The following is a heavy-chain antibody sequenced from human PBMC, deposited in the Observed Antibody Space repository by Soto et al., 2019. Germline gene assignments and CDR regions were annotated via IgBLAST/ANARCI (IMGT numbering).Heavy chain of an antibody. J-gene: IGHJ6*02. V-gene: IGHV3-30*03. CDR2: ISYDGSNK. CDR1: GFTFSSYG. Sequence: QVQLVESGGGVVQPGRSLRLSCAASGFTFSSYGMHWVRQAPGKGLEWVAVISYDGSNKYYADSVKGRFTISRDNSKNTLYLQMNSRRAEDTAVYYCAQPIYSSEGSNYYYYGMDVWGQGTTVTVSS. D-gene: IGHD6-19*01. CDR3: AQPIYSSEGSNYYYYGMDV.